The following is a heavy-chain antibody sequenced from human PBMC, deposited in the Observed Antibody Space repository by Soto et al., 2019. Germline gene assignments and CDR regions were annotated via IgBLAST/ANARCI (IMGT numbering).Heavy chain of an antibody. CDR1: GYSFTSYW. D-gene: IGHD3-3*01. J-gene: IGHJ3*02. CDR3: ARPPVLRSYDAFDI. V-gene: IGHV5-51*01. Sequence: GASLPISSKVSGYSFTSYWIGWVRQMPGKGLEWMGIIYPGDSDTRYSPSFQGQVTISADKSISTAYLQWSSLKASDTAMYYCARPPVLRSYDAFDIWGQGTMVTVSS. CDR2: IYPGDSDT.